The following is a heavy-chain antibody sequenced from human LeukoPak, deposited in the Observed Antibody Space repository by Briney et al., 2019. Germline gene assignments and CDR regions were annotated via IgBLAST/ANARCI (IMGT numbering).Heavy chain of an antibody. CDR3: ARQEYCSGASCYTWFDP. V-gene: IGHV5-51*01. Sequence: GESLKISCKGSGYSFTSYWIGWVRQMPGKGLEWMGIIYPADSDIRYSPSFQGQVTISADKSISTAYLQWNGLKASDTAMYCCARQEYCSGASCYTWFDPWGQGTLVTVSS. J-gene: IGHJ5*02. CDR2: IYPADSDI. D-gene: IGHD2-15*01. CDR1: GYSFTSYW.